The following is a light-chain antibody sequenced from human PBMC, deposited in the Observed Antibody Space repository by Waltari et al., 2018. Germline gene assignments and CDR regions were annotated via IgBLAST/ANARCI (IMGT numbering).Light chain of an antibody. CDR2: DAS. V-gene: IGKV3-15*01. CDR1: QSVRSN. CDR3: QQYHIWWT. Sequence: EIVMTQSPATLSVSAGERTTLSCRASQSVRSNLAWYQQKPGQPPRLLIYDASTRATGIPSRFSGSGWGTEFTLTINSLQSEDLAIYYCQQYHIWWTFGQGTKVEIK. J-gene: IGKJ1*01.